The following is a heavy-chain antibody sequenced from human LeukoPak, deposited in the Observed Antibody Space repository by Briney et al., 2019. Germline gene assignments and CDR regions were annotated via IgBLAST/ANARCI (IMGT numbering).Heavy chain of an antibody. J-gene: IGHJ4*02. V-gene: IGHV3-21*01. Sequence: GGSLRLSCAASGFTFSSYSMNWVRQAPGKGLEWVSSISSSSSYIYYADSVKGRFTISRDNAKNSLYLQMNSLRAEDTAVYYCARDSSLGGIAVAGRLFDYWGQGTLVTVSS. CDR2: ISSSSSYI. CDR3: ARDSSLGGIAVAGRLFDY. D-gene: IGHD6-19*01. CDR1: GFTFSSYS.